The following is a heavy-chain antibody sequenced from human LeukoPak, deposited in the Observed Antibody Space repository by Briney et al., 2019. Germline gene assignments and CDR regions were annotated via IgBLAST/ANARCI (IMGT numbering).Heavy chain of an antibody. D-gene: IGHD6-6*01. J-gene: IGHJ4*02. CDR1: GGSFSGYY. CDR3: ASSPSQLVPFDY. CDR2: INDSGST. Sequence: TSETLSLTCAVYGGSFSGYYWSWVRQTPGKGLEWIGEINDSGSTHNNPSLESRVTISVATSNNQFSLRLSSVTAADTAVYCGASSPSQLVPFDYWGQGILVTVSS. V-gene: IGHV4-34*01.